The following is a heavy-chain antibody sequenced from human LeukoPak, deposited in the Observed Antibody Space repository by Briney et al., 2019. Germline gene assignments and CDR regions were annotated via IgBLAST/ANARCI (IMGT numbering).Heavy chain of an antibody. CDR2: IGTAGDT. V-gene: IGHV3-13*04. CDR1: GFTFSSYD. D-gene: IGHD3-10*01. J-gene: IGHJ4*02. Sequence: GGSLRLSCAASGFTFSSYDMHWVRQATGKGLEWVSAIGTAGDTYYRGSVKGRFTISRENAKNSLYLQMNSLRAGDTAVYYCARDWGYDSGTYCVYWGQGTLVTVSS. CDR3: ARDWGYDSGTYCVY.